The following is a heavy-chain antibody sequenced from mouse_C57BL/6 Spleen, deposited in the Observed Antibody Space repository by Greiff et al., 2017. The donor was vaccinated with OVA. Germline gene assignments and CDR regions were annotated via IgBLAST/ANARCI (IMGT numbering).Heavy chain of an antibody. CDR1: GFTFSDYG. J-gene: IGHJ2*01. CDR3: ARGLAKWDLYLAY. Sequence: EVQLQESGGGLVKPGGSLKLSCAASGFTFSDYGMHWVRQAPEKGLEWVAYISSGSSTIYYADTVKGRFTISRDNAKNTLFLQMTSLSCEDTAMYYCARGLAKWDLYLAYWGQGTTLTVSS. V-gene: IGHV5-17*01. D-gene: IGHD4-1*01. CDR2: ISSGSSTI.